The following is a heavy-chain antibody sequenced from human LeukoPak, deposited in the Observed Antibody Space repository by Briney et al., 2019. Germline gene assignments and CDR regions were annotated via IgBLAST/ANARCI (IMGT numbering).Heavy chain of an antibody. CDR3: AKDRAEYYDFWSGYASPHFDY. CDR2: ISGSGGST. D-gene: IGHD3-3*01. J-gene: IGHJ4*02. Sequence: GGSLRLSCAASGFTFSSYAMSWVRQAPGKGLEWVSAISGSGGSTYYADSVKGRFTISRDNSKNTLYLQMNSLRAEDTAVYYCAKDRAEYYDFWSGYASPHFDYWGQGTLVTVSS. CDR1: GFTFSSYA. V-gene: IGHV3-23*01.